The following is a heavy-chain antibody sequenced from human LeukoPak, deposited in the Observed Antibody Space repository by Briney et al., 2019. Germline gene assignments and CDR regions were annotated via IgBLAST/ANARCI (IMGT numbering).Heavy chain of an antibody. CDR2: IYYSGST. CDR3: ARQIPLYYTIDY. D-gene: IGHD2-2*02. J-gene: IGHJ4*02. V-gene: IGHV4-59*08. Sequence: SETLSLTCTVSGGSISSYYWSWIRQPPGKGLEWIGYIYYSGSTNYNPSLKSRVTISVDTSKNQSSLKLSSVTAADTAVYYCARQIPLYYTIDYWGQGTLVTVSS. CDR1: GGSISSYY.